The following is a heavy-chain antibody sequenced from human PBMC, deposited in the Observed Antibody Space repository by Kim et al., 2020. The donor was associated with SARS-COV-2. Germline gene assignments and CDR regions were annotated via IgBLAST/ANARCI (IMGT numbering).Heavy chain of an antibody. D-gene: IGHD6-13*01. CDR2: ISSSGSTI. CDR3: ARDQKQQLVWGGYYYYYYGMDV. CDR1: GFTFSSYE. J-gene: IGHJ6*02. Sequence: GGSLRLSCAASGFTFSSYEMNWVRQAPGKGLEWVSYISSSGSTIYYADSVKGRFTISRDNAKNSLYLQMNSLRAEDTAVYYCARDQKQQLVWGGYYYYYYGMDVWGQGTTVTVSS. V-gene: IGHV3-48*03.